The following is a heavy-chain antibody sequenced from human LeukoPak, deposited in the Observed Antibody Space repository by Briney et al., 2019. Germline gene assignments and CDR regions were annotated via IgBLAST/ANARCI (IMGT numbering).Heavy chain of an antibody. Sequence: SETLSLTCTASGGSISTYYWSWIRQPPGKGLEWIGYIYYSGSSNYNPSLKSRVTISVDTSKSQFSLKLRSVTAADTAVYYCASRGGSSWYFDYWGQGTLVTVSS. J-gene: IGHJ4*02. CDR1: GGSISTYY. V-gene: IGHV4-59*08. CDR2: IYYSGSS. CDR3: ASRGGSSWYFDY. D-gene: IGHD6-13*01.